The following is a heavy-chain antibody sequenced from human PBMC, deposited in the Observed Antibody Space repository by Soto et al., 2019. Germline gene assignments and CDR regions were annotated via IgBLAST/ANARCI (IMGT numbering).Heavy chain of an antibody. CDR1: GYTFTSYA. J-gene: IGHJ6*02. D-gene: IGHD3-16*01. CDR3: AREYFMRHNRKSNDYYYYGMDV. Sequence: GASVKVSCKASGYTFTSYAMHWVRQAPGQRLEWMGWINAGNGNTKYSQKFQGRVTITRDTSASTAYMELSSLRSEDTAVYYRAREYFMRHNRKSNDYYYYGMDVWGQGTTVTVSS. CDR2: INAGNGNT. V-gene: IGHV1-3*01.